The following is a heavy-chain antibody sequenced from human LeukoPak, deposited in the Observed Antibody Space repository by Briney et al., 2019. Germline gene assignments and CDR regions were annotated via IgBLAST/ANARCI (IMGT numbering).Heavy chain of an antibody. Sequence: GGSLRLSCAASGFTFSSYAMHWVRQAPGKGLEWVAVISYDGSNKYYADSVKGRFTISRDNSKNTLYLQMNSLRAEDTAVYYCARDYDILTGYHAGVDYWGQGTLVTVSS. CDR2: ISYDGSNK. D-gene: IGHD3-9*01. V-gene: IGHV3-30-3*01. CDR3: ARDYDILTGYHAGVDY. J-gene: IGHJ4*02. CDR1: GFTFSSYA.